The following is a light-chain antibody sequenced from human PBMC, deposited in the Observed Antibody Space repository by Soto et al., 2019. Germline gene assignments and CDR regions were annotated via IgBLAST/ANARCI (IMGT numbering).Light chain of an antibody. CDR3: QQYGSSPPT. J-gene: IGKJ1*01. Sequence: EIVLTQSPGTLSLSPGERATLSCRASQSVNSNYLAWYRRKPGQAPSLLIYGASTRATGIPGRFRGSGSGTDFTLTITRLEPEDFAVYYCQQYGSSPPTFGQGTKVEIK. CDR2: GAS. V-gene: IGKV3-20*01. CDR1: QSVNSNY.